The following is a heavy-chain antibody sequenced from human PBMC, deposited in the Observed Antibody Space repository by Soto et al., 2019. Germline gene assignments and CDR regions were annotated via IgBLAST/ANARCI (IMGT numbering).Heavy chain of an antibody. D-gene: IGHD6-6*01. Sequence: SETLSLTFTVSGGSISDFYWSWIRQPPGKGLEWIGYIYYSGSTNYNPSLKSRVTISVDTSKNQFSLNLRSMSPADTAVYYCARVGGLAARTFDYWGPGTRVTVSS. CDR3: ARVGGLAARTFDY. V-gene: IGHV4-59*01. CDR2: IYYSGST. J-gene: IGHJ4*02. CDR1: GGSISDFY.